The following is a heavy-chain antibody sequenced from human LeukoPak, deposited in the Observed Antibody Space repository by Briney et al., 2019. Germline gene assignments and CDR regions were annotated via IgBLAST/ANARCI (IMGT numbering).Heavy chain of an antibody. CDR2: IIPISGTA. Sequence: SVKVSCKAPGGTFSSYAISWVRQAPGQGLEWMGGIIPISGTANYAQKFQGRVTITADESTSTAYMELSSLRSEDTAVYYCAIRWYSSSSDDYWGQGTLVTVSS. J-gene: IGHJ4*02. V-gene: IGHV1-69*13. CDR1: GGTFSSYA. CDR3: AIRWYSSSSDDY. D-gene: IGHD6-6*01.